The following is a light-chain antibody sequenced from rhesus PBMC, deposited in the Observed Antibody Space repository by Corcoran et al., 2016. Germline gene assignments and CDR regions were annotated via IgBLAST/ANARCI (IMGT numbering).Light chain of an antibody. J-gene: IGKJ4*01. CDR2: ASS. V-gene: IGKV1-33*02. Sequence: DIQMSQSPSSLSASVGDKVTITCRASQGISNALAWYQQKPGKAPNLLIYASSSLESGVPSRFRGSRSGTDFTITISGLQPEDCETYYCQQGYSTPHTFGGGTKVELK. CDR1: QGISNA. CDR3: QQGYSTPHT.